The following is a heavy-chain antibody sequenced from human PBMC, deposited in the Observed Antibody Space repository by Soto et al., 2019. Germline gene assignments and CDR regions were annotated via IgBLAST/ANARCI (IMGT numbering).Heavy chain of an antibody. CDR1: GFSFGAYA. CDR2: ISGGGRIT. D-gene: IGHD2-15*01. J-gene: IGHJ4*02. Sequence: GGSLSLSCVASGFSFGAYAMSWVRQSPGKGFEWVSTISGGGRITNYADSVKGRFTTSKDTSTNTLYLHMNSLTADDTAVYYCVKERIELWLIDYWGQGPLLTVSS. CDR3: VKERIELWLIDY. V-gene: IGHV3-23*01.